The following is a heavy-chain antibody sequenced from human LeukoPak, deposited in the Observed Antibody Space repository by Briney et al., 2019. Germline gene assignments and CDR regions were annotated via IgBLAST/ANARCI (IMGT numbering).Heavy chain of an antibody. V-gene: IGHV4-59*01. CDR2: TYYSGST. CDR3: ARVLYDSGTYSYFDY. D-gene: IGHD3-10*01. CDR1: GGSISSYY. Sequence: TSSETLSLTCTVSGGSISSYYWSWIRQPPGKGLEWIGYTYYSGSTNYNPSLKSRVTISVDTSKNQFSLKLSSVTAADTAVYYCARVLYDSGTYSYFDYWGQGTLVTVSS. J-gene: IGHJ4*02.